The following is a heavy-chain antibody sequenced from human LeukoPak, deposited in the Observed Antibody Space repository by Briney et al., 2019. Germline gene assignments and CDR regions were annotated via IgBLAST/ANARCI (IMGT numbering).Heavy chain of an antibody. CDR1: GFTFSNYW. V-gene: IGHV3-74*01. Sequence: GGSLRLSCAASGFTFSNYWMHWVRQAPGKGLVWVSRINSDGSYINYADPVKGRFTISRDNAKNTLYLQMNSLRAEDTAVYYCARGGSSGWFYIWGQGTMVTVSS. CDR3: ARGGSSGWFYI. J-gene: IGHJ3*02. D-gene: IGHD6-19*01. CDR2: INSDGSYI.